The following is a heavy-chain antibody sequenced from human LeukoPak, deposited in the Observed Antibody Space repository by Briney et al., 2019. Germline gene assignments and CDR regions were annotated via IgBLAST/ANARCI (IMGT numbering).Heavy chain of an antibody. J-gene: IGHJ6*03. CDR3: GGSPTYYYMDV. D-gene: IGHD3-16*01. V-gene: IGHV3-30*04. CDR1: GSTFRNHA. CDR2: ISHDGTND. Sequence: PGKSLRLSCAASGSTFRNHAIHWVRQAPGKGLEWVTVISHDGTNDYYRDSVKGRFTISRDNSKNTVLLQMNSLSPDDTAVYYCGGSPTYYYMDVGGKGTTVPVSS.